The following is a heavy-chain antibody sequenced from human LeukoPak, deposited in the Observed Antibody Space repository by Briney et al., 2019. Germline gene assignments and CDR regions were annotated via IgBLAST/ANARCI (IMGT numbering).Heavy chain of an antibody. CDR2: ISGSGGST. Sequence: QSGGSLRLSCAASGFTFSSYAMSWVRQAPGKGLEWVSAISGSGGSTYYADSVKGRFTISRDNSKNTLYLQMNSLRAEDTAVYYCAKDLDRTPMVVLGGWGQGTLVTVSS. D-gene: IGHD3-10*01. CDR1: GFTFSSYA. J-gene: IGHJ4*02. CDR3: AKDLDRTPMVVLGG. V-gene: IGHV3-23*01.